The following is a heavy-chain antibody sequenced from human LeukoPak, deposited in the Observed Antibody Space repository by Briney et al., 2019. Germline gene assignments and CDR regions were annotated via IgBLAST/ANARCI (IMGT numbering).Heavy chain of an antibody. CDR3: ARVAGHDIRGLITYYFDD. J-gene: IGHJ4*02. CDR2: IWYDGSNK. D-gene: IGHD3-10*01. CDR1: GFTFSSYG. V-gene: IGHV3-33*01. Sequence: GRSLRLSCAASGFTFSSYGMQWVRQAPGKGLEWVAIIWYDGSNKYYADSVKGRFTISRDNSKNMLYLQMNSLRAEDTAVYYCARVAGHDIRGLITYYFDDWGQGTLVTVSS.